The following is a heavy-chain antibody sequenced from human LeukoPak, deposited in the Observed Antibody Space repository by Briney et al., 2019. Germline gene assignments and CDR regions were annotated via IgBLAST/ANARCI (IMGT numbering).Heavy chain of an antibody. CDR1: GFSFSAYS. CDR3: AILVGVDWFDP. J-gene: IGHJ5*02. D-gene: IGHD3-22*01. Sequence: GGSLRLSCAASGFSFSAYSMNWVRQAPGKGLEWVSYISRSSSTKYYADSVKGRFTISRDNAKNSLYLQMNSLRAEDTAVYYCAILVGVDWFDPWGQGTLVTVSS. CDR2: ISRSSSTK. V-gene: IGHV3-48*01.